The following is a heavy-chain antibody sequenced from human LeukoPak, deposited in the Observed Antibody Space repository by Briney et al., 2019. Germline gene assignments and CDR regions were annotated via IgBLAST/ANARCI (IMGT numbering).Heavy chain of an antibody. Sequence: TGGSLRLSCAASGFTFSSYEMNWVRQAPGKGLEWVSYISSSGSTIYYADSVKGRFTISRDNAKNSLYLQMNSLRAEDPAVYYCAREKYYDSSGYSEGYFDYWGQGALVTVSS. D-gene: IGHD3-22*01. J-gene: IGHJ4*02. CDR1: GFTFSSYE. CDR2: ISSSGSTI. V-gene: IGHV3-48*03. CDR3: AREKYYDSSGYSEGYFDY.